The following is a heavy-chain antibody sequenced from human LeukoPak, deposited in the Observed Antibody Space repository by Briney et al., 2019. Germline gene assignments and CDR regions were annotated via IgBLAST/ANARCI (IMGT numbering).Heavy chain of an antibody. CDR3: AREVVAAAPGGGDFDY. D-gene: IGHD6-25*01. J-gene: IGHJ4*02. CDR2: IIPIFGTA. CDR1: GGTFSSYA. Sequence: EASVKVSCKASGGTFSSYAISWVRQAPGQGLEWMGGIIPIFGTANYAQKFQGRVTITADESTSTAYMELSSLRSEDTAVYYCAREVVAAAPGGGDFDYWGQGTLVTVSS. V-gene: IGHV1-69*13.